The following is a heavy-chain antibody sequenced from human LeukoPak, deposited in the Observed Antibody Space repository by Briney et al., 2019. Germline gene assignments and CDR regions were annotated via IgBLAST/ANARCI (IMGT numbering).Heavy chain of an antibody. CDR3: AKDAELMIVVVFDY. CDR2: ISYDGSNK. CDR1: GFTFSSYG. V-gene: IGHV3-30*18. J-gene: IGHJ4*02. Sequence: GGSLRLSCAASGFTFSSYGMHWVRQAPGKGLEWVAVISYDGSNKYYADSVKGRFTISRDNSKNTLYLQMNSLRAEDTAVYYCAKDAELMIVVVFDYWGQGTLVTVSS. D-gene: IGHD3-22*01.